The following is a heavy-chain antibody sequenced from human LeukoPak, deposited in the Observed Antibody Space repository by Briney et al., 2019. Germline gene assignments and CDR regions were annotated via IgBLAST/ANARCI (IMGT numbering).Heavy chain of an antibody. CDR2: IYHSGDT. CDR1: GASITSYY. J-gene: IGHJ5*02. D-gene: IGHD2-15*01. CDR3: ARTFCTSGSCYLSWFDP. V-gene: IGHV4-59*01. Sequence: SETLSLTCTVSGASITSYYWSWIRQPPGKGLEWIGYIYHSGDTNSNPSLKSRVTMSLDTSNDQFSLTVTSVTAADTAVYYCARTFCTSGSCYLSWFDPWGQGTLVTVSS.